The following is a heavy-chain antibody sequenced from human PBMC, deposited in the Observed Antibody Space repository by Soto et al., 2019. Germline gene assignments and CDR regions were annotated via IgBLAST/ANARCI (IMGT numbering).Heavy chain of an antibody. D-gene: IGHD3-10*01. Sequence: EVQLVESGGHLVQPGGSLRISCAASGFIVSSKSMSWVRQAPGKGLKWVSVIDSAGNTYYGDCVKGRFTISRDNSKNTLYLQMNSLSDEDTAVYYCARGGNYFGSGGGGMGVWGQGTAVTVSS. J-gene: IGHJ6*02. CDR3: ARGGNYFGSGGGGMGV. V-gene: IGHV3-66*01. CDR1: GFIVSSKS. CDR2: IDSAGNT.